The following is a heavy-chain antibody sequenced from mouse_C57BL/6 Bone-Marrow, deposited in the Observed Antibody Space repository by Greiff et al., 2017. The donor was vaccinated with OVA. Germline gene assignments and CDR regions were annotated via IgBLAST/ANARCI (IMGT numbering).Heavy chain of an antibody. CDR1: GYTFTDYY. V-gene: IGHV1-26*01. D-gene: IGHD2-3*01. CDR3: ARRWLLPAWFAY. Sequence: EVQLQQSGPELVKPGASVKISCKASGYTFTDYYMNWVKQSHGKSLEWIGDINPNNGGTSYNQKFKGKATLTVDKSSSTAYMELRSLTSEDSAVYYCARRWLLPAWFAYWGQGTLVTVSA. CDR2: INPNNGGT. J-gene: IGHJ3*01.